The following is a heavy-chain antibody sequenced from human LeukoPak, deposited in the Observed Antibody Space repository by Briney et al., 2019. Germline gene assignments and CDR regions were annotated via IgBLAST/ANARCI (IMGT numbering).Heavy chain of an antibody. CDR1: GGTFSSYA. CDR3: ARTQFEYHEDEGVKSDYYFDY. CDR2: IIPIFGTA. J-gene: IGHJ4*02. D-gene: IGHD2-2*01. Sequence: ASVKVSCKASGGTFSSYAISWVRQAPGQGLGWMGGIIPIFGTANYAQKFQGRVTITADKSTSTAYMELSSLRSEDTAVYYCARTQFEYHEDEGVKSDYYFDYWGQGTLVTVSS. V-gene: IGHV1-69*06.